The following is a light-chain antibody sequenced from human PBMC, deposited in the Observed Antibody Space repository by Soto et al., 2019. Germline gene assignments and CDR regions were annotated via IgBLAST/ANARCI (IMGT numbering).Light chain of an antibody. V-gene: IGKV3-20*01. J-gene: IGKJ4*01. CDR3: QQYDSTPGFT. Sequence: EFVLPQSPGTLSFSPGERATLSCRASQSFRNNYLAWYQQRPGQAPRLLIYGVSRRASGIPDRFSGSGSEADFTLTISRLEPEDSGVYYCQQYDSTPGFTFGGGTKVDIK. CDR1: QSFRNNY. CDR2: GVS.